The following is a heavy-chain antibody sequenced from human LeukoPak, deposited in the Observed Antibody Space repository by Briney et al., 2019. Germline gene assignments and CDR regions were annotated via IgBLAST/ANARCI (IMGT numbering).Heavy chain of an antibody. CDR2: ISYDGSNK. V-gene: IGHV3-30*18. D-gene: IGHD4-17*01. CDR1: GFTFSTYG. Sequence: GGSLRLSCAASGFTFSTYGMHWVRQAPGKGLEWVALISYDGSNKYYADSVKGRFTISRDNSKNTLYVQMNSLRAEDTAVYYCAKNCRGLPDEPFDYWGQGTLVTVSS. CDR3: AKNCRGLPDEPFDY. J-gene: IGHJ4*02.